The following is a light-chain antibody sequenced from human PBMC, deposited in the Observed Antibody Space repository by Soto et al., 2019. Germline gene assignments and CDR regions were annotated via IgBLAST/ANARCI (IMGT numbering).Light chain of an antibody. CDR1: QSVSSN. CDR3: QQVNGYPRDIT. V-gene: IGKV3-15*01. Sequence: EIVMTQSPATLSVSPGERATLSCRASQSVSSNLAWYQQKPGQAPRLLIYGASTRATGIPARFSGSGSGTEFTLTISSLQSEDFATYYCQQVNGYPRDITFGGGTRVEI. CDR2: GAS. J-gene: IGKJ4*01.